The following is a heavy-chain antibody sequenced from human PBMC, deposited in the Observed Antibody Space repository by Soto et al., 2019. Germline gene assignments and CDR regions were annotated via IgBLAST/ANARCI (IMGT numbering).Heavy chain of an antibody. J-gene: IGHJ6*02. D-gene: IGHD2-2*01. V-gene: IGHV4-31*03. CDR1: GGSISSGGYY. Sequence: QVQLQESGPGLVKPSQTLSLTCTVSGGSISSGGYYWSWIRQHPGKGLEWIGYIYYSGSTYYNPSLKSRVTISVDTSKNQFSLKLSSVTAADTAVYYCASSPAAIPTGSFDYYYYGMDVWGQGTTVTVSS. CDR2: IYYSGST. CDR3: ASSPAAIPTGSFDYYYYGMDV.